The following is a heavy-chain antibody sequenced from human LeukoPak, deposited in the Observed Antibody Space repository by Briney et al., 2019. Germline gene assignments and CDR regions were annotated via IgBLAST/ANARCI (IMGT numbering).Heavy chain of an antibody. J-gene: IGHJ4*02. V-gene: IGHV3-7*01. Sequence: GGSLRLSCAAAGFTFSRHWMSWVRQATGKGLECVAKIKEDGSEAHYVDSVKGRFTISRDNAKESLYLQMNSLRAEDTAVYYCARDYTGGWNDYWGQGIRVTVSS. CDR3: ARDYTGGWNDY. CDR2: IKEDGSEA. CDR1: GFTFSRHW. D-gene: IGHD7-27*01.